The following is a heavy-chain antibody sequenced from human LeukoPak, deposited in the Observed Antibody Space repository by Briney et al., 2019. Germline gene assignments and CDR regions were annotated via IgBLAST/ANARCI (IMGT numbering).Heavy chain of an antibody. CDR2: ISAYNGNT. Sequence: ASVKVSCKASGYTFTNSDINWVRQAPGQGLEWMGWISAYNGNTNYAQKLQGRVTMTTDTSTSTAYMELRSLRSDDTAVYYCARDRLTGSDAFDIWGQGTMVTVSS. V-gene: IGHV1-18*01. CDR3: ARDRLTGSDAFDI. D-gene: IGHD3-9*01. J-gene: IGHJ3*02. CDR1: GYTFTNSD.